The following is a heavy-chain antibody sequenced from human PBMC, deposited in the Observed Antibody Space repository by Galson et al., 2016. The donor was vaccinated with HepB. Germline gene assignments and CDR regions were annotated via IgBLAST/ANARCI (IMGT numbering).Heavy chain of an antibody. J-gene: IGHJ4*02. CDR3: ARDVIGRAPAGLAY. V-gene: IGHV3-33*01. CDR1: KFTFRSYG. Sequence: SLRLSCAASKFTFRSYGMHWVRQAPGKGLEWVALIWHDGSDQYYADSVKGRFTISRDNSKNTLYLQMNSLRAEDTAVYYCARDVIGRAPAGLAYWGQGTLVTVSS. D-gene: IGHD3/OR15-3a*01. CDR2: IWHDGSDQ.